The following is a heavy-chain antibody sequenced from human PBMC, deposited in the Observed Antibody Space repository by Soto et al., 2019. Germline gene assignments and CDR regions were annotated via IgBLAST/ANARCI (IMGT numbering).Heavy chain of an antibody. D-gene: IGHD2-15*01. CDR1: GFTFSSYS. J-gene: IGHJ4*02. V-gene: IGHV3-21*01. CDR2: IRNSSSYI. CDR3: ARDHGGGNVGY. Sequence: GGSLRLSCAASGFTFSSYSMNRVRQAPGKGLEWVSSIRNSSSYIYYADSVKGRFTISRDNAKNSLYLQMNSLRAEDTAVYYCARDHGGGNVGYWGQGTLVTVPS.